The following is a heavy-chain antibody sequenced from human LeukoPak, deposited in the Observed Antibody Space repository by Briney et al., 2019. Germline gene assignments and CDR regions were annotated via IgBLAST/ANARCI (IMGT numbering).Heavy chain of an antibody. Sequence: AASVKVSCKASGYTFTGYYMHGVRQAPGRGRECMGWINPNSGGTNYTQNFQGRVTMTRDTSISTAYMELSRLRSDDTAVYHCARESEGLDYWGQGTLVTVSS. CDR1: GYTFTGYY. CDR3: ARESEGLDY. V-gene: IGHV1-2*02. J-gene: IGHJ4*02. CDR2: INPNSGGT.